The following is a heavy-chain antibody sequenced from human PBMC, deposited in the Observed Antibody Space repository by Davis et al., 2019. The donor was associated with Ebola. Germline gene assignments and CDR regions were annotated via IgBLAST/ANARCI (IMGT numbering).Heavy chain of an antibody. CDR1: GGSISSYY. Sequence: MPSETLSLTCTVSGGSISSYYWSWIRQPPGKGLEWIGYIYYSGSTNYNPSLKSRVTISVDTSKNQFSLKLSSVTAADTAVYYCARLTSTVTTSWFDPWGQGTLVTVSS. D-gene: IGHD4-17*01. CDR3: ARLTSTVTTSWFDP. V-gene: IGHV4-59*08. CDR2: IYYSGST. J-gene: IGHJ5*02.